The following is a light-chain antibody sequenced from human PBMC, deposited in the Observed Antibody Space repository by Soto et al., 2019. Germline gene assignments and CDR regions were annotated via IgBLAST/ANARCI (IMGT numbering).Light chain of an antibody. Sequence: IVMTQSPVTLSVSPGERATLSCRASQAIVSNVAWYQQRPGQAPRLLIYGASTRATDIPDRFSGSGSGTEFTLTISGLQSADSAVYYCQQYTNWPPRLTFGGGTKVEMK. V-gene: IGKV3-15*01. CDR2: GAS. CDR3: QQYTNWPPRLT. CDR1: QAIVSN. J-gene: IGKJ4*01.